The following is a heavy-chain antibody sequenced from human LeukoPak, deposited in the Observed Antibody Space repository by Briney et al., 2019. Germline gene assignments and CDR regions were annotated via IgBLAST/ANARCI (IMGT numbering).Heavy chain of an antibody. V-gene: IGHV3-7*01. J-gene: IGHJ3*02. D-gene: IGHD2-15*01. CDR2: IKQDGSEK. CDR3: ARVYCSGGRCYEAFDI. Sequence: GGSLRLSCAASGFTFSSYWMSWVRQAPGKGLEWVANIKQDGSEKYYVDSVKGRFTISRDNAKNSLYLQMNSLRAEDTAVYYCARVYCSGGRCYEAFDIWGQGTMVTVSS. CDR1: GFTFSSYW.